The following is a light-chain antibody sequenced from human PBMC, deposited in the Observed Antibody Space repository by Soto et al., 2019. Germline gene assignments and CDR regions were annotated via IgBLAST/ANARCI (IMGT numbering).Light chain of an antibody. CDR1: EGINRD. Sequence: DLPMTQSPSSLSASIGDRVTLTCRASEGINRDLNWYQQQPGKAPKLLIFAASTLQRGVPSRFSAVGSGTDFSLTISSLQPEDFAAYFCQQSSKTPFTFGGGTKVEMK. CDR2: AAS. CDR3: QQSSKTPFT. J-gene: IGKJ4*01. V-gene: IGKV1-39*01.